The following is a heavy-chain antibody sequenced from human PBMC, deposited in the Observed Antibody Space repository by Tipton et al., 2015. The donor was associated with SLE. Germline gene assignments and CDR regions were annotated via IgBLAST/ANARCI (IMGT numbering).Heavy chain of an antibody. CDR1: GGSISSGGYS. Sequence: TLSLTCAVSGGSISSGGYSWSWIRQPPGKGLERIGYIYHSGSTYYNPSRKSRVTISVDRSKNQFSLKLSSVTAADTAVDYCARGGDGPPVDYWGQGTLVTVSS. CDR2: IYHSGST. D-gene: IGHD1-14*01. CDR3: ARGGDGPPVDY. V-gene: IGHV4-30-2*01. J-gene: IGHJ4*02.